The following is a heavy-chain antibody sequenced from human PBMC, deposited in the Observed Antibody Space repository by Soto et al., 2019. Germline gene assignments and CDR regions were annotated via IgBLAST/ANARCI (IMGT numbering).Heavy chain of an antibody. CDR3: ARAGAFYETSGYPWSTFDI. Sequence: QVHLVQSGAEVKKPGASVKVSCKASGYTLTSYGISWVRQAPGQGLQWMGWISAYNGNTNYADKFQGRVTMTTDTSTSTGHVEVRNLRSDDTAVYYCARAGAFYETSGYPWSTFDIWGQGTMVTVSS. J-gene: IGHJ3*02. D-gene: IGHD3-22*01. V-gene: IGHV1-18*01. CDR2: ISAYNGNT. CDR1: GYTLTSYG.